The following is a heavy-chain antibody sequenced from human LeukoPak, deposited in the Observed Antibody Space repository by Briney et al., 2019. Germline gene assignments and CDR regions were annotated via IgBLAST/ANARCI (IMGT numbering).Heavy chain of an antibody. CDR1: GGSFTFYS. CDR3: AIEERGAIGY. Sequence: GSSVKVSCKASGGSFTFYSISWVRQVPGQGLEWMGRIITILGKTNYAQIFQGRVTITADISSSTAYMELSRLTSGDTAVYYCAIEERGAIGYWGQGTLVTVSS. D-gene: IGHD1-26*01. CDR2: IITILGKT. V-gene: IGHV1-69*02. J-gene: IGHJ4*02.